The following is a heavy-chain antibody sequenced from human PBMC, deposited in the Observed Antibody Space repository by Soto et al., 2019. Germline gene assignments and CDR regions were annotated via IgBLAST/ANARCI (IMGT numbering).Heavy chain of an antibody. CDR1: GYTFTSNG. CDR2: ISAYNGST. D-gene: IGHD2-21*02. CDR3: ARDLAYCGGDCYPIYY. J-gene: IGHJ4*02. V-gene: IGHV1-18*01. Sequence: QVQLVQSGAEVKKPGASVKVSCKASGYTFTSNGISWVRQAPRQGLEWMGWISAYNGSTNYAQKLQGRVTMTTDTSTSTAYMELRSLRSDDTAVYYCARDLAYCGGDCYPIYYWGQGTLVTVSS.